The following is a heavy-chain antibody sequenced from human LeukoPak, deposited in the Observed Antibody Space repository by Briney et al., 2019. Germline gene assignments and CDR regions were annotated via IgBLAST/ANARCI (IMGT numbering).Heavy chain of an antibody. Sequence: ASVKVSCKASGYTFTSYAMHWVRQAPGQRLEWMGWINAGNGNTKYSQEFQGRLTITRDTSASTAYMELSSLRSEDMAVYYCARDRTPIWFGELLPDYWGQGTLVTVSS. CDR2: INAGNGNT. CDR1: GYTFTSYA. J-gene: IGHJ4*02. D-gene: IGHD3-10*01. V-gene: IGHV1-3*03. CDR3: ARDRTPIWFGELLPDY.